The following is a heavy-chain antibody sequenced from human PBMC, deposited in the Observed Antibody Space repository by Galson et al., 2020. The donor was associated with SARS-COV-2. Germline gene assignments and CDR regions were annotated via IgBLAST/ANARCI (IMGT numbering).Heavy chain of an antibody. V-gene: IGHV3-30*01. J-gene: IGHJ4*02. CDR3: ARALVYGSGSYYNELDY. Sequence: GGSLRLSCAASGFTFSSYAMHWVRQAPGKGLEWVAVISYDGSNKYYADSVKGRFTISRDNSKNTLYLQMNSLRAEDTAVYYCARALVYGSGSYYNELDYGGQGTLVTVPS. CDR2: ISYDGSNK. D-gene: IGHD3-10*01. CDR1: GFTFSSYA.